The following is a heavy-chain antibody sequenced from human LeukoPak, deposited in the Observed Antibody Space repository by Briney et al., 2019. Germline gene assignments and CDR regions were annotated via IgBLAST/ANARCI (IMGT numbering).Heavy chain of an antibody. CDR2: INPSGGST. V-gene: IGHV1-46*01. CDR1: GDTFTSYY. CDR3: ARDEVIFKGSYYFGY. D-gene: IGHD3-3*02. J-gene: IGHJ4*02. Sequence: ASVKVSCKASGDTFTSYYMHWVRQAPGQGLEWMGIINPSGGSTSYAQKFQGRVTMTRDTSTSTVYMELSSLRSEDTAVYYCARDEVIFKGSYYFGYWGQGTLVTVSS.